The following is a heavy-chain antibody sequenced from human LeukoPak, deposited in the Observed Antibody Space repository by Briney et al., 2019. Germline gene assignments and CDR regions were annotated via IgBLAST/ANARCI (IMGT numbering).Heavy chain of an antibody. Sequence: GGSLRLSCAASGFTFSSYAMTWVRQAPGKGLEWVSVITGSGGSTDYADSVKGRFTISRDNPKNMLYLQMNSLRAEDTAVYYCAKDHCTNGVCYMVYWGQGTLVTVSS. CDR1: GFTFSSYA. V-gene: IGHV3-23*01. CDR2: ITGSGGST. D-gene: IGHD2-8*01. J-gene: IGHJ4*02. CDR3: AKDHCTNGVCYMVY.